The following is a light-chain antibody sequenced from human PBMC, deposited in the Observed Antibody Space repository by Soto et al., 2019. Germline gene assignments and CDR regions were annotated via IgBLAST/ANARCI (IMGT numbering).Light chain of an antibody. Sequence: EIVLTQSPGTLSLSPGERATLSCRASQSVSSSYLAWYQQKPGQAPRLLIYGASSRATGIPDRFSGSGSGTDFTLTISRLEPEDFAVSYCQQYGSSPGYTFGQGTKLEIK. J-gene: IGKJ2*01. V-gene: IGKV3-20*01. CDR3: QQYGSSPGYT. CDR1: QSVSSSY. CDR2: GAS.